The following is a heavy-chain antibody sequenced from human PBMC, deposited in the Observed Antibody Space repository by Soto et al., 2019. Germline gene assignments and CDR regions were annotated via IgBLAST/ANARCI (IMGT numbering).Heavy chain of an antibody. V-gene: IGHV3-73*01. CDR1: GFTFSGSA. Sequence: PRLSCSASGFTFSGSAMHWVRQASGKGLEWVGRIRNKANNYATAYAASVKGRFTISRDDSKNTAYLQMNSLKTEDTAVYYCTASAYDKFLDYWAQGSLVTVSS. J-gene: IGHJ4*02. CDR3: TASAYDKFLDY. D-gene: IGHD5-12*01. CDR2: IRNKANNYAT.